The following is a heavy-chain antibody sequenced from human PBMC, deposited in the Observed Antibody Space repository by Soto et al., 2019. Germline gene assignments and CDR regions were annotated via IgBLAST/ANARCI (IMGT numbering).Heavy chain of an antibody. CDR2: IYSDGSR. V-gene: IGHV3-66*01. CDR1: GFTVSAIY. J-gene: IGHJ4*02. CDR3: AREVRRERPIDC. Sequence: EVQLVESGGDLVQPGGSLRLACVVSGFTVSAIYMGWVRQAPGKGLEWVSSIYSDGSRYYADSVKGRFTISRDNSKSTVYLQMNNLRADDTAVYYCAREVRRERPIDCWGQGTLVTVSS. D-gene: IGHD6-25*01.